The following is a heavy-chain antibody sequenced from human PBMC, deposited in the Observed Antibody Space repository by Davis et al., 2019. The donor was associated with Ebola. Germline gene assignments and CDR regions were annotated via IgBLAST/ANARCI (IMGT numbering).Heavy chain of an antibody. CDR1: GFTFSSYG. CDR2: IWYDGSNK. J-gene: IGHJ6*02. Sequence: GGSLRLSCAASGFTFSSYGMHWVRQAPGKGLEWVAVIWYDGSNKYYADSVKGRFTISRDNSKNTLYLQMNSLRAEDTAVYYCAREDIVVVPATMGPNWNPRDYYYYGMDVWGQGTTVTVSS. D-gene: IGHD2-2*01. CDR3: AREDIVVVPATMGPNWNPRDYYYYGMDV. V-gene: IGHV3-33*01.